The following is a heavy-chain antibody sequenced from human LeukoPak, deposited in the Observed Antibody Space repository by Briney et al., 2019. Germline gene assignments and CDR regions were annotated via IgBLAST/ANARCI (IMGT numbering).Heavy chain of an antibody. J-gene: IGHJ6*04. Sequence: ASVKASCKASGYTFTGYYMHWVRQAPGQGLEWMGSINPNSGGTNYAQKFQGRVTMTRDTSISTAYMELSRLRSDDTAVYYCAREDGLQWLVPTDVWGKGTTVTISS. CDR3: AREDGLQWLVPTDV. D-gene: IGHD6-19*01. CDR1: GYTFTGYY. V-gene: IGHV1-2*02. CDR2: INPNSGGT.